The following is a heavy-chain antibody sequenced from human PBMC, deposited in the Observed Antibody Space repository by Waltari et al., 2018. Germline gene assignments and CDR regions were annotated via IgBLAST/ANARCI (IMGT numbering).Heavy chain of an antibody. D-gene: IGHD2-15*01. CDR2: ITWNGARA. V-gene: IGHV3-20*01. CDR1: GFTFDDYG. CDR3: ARDPTVVPYYYMDV. J-gene: IGHJ6*03. Sequence: EVQVVESGGRVVRPGGSLRLAWLASGFTFDDYGMSWVRQPPGKGLEWVSSITWNGARAGYADSMKGRFTIARDNATNSLYLEVNDLRAEDTALYHCARDPTVVPYYYMDVWGKGTTVTVSS.